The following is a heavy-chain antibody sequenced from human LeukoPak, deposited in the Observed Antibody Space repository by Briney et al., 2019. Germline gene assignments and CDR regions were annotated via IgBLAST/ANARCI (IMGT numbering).Heavy chain of an antibody. CDR3: ARRGILSSAHAFDI. Sequence: NPSETLSLTCTVSGASLIGFYWSWVRQPPGKELEWIGYIDYSGSTNYNPSLKSRVTISVATSKNQFSLKVNSLTAADTAVYYCARRGILSSAHAFDIWGQGTMVTVSS. CDR1: GASLIGFY. J-gene: IGHJ3*02. D-gene: IGHD2-15*01. CDR2: IDYSGST. V-gene: IGHV4-59*08.